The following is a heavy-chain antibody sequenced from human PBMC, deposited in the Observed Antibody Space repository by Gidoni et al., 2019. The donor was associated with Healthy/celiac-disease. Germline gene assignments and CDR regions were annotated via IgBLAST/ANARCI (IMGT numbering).Heavy chain of an antibody. D-gene: IGHD3-22*01. Sequence: QVQLQQSGPGLVKPSQTLSLTCAISGDSVSSHSAAWNWIRQSPSRGLEWLGRTYYRSKWYNDYAVSVKSRITINPDTSKNQFSLQLNSVTPEDTAVYYCAREGGNYYDSSGYYLGDAFDIWGQGTMVTVSS. CDR2: TYYRSKWYN. CDR1: GDSVSSHSAA. J-gene: IGHJ3*02. V-gene: IGHV6-1*01. CDR3: AREGGNYYDSSGYYLGDAFDI.